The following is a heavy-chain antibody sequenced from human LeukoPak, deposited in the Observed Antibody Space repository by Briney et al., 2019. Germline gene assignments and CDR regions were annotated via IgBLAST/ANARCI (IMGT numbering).Heavy chain of an antibody. CDR3: ARGGYDYVWGSYPQFDY. CDR2: IYYSGST. J-gene: IGHJ4*02. CDR1: GGSFSGYY. Sequence: PSETLSLTCAVYGGSFSGYYWSWIRQPPGKGLEWIGYIYYSGSTNYNPSLKSRVTISVDTSKNQFSLKLSSVTAADTAVYYCARGGYDYVWGSYPQFDYWGQGTLVTVSS. V-gene: IGHV4-59*01. D-gene: IGHD3-16*02.